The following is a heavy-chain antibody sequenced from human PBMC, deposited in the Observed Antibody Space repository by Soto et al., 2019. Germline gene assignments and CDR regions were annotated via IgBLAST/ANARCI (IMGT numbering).Heavy chain of an antibody. J-gene: IGHJ6*02. D-gene: IGHD3-10*01. V-gene: IGHV1-46*03. CDR1: GYTFTSYY. Sequence: ASVKVSCKASGYTFTSYYMHWVRQAPGQGLEWMGIINPSGGSTSYAQKFQGRVTMTRDTSTSTVYMELSSLRSEDTAVYYCARDALLWFGELSSEVGYYYYGMDVWGQ. CDR3: ARDALLWFGELSSEVGYYYYGMDV. CDR2: INPSGGST.